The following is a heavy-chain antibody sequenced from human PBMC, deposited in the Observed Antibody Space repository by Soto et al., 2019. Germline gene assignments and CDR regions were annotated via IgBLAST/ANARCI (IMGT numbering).Heavy chain of an antibody. CDR2: ISGSGGST. CDR1: GFTFSNYW. CDR3: AKLSYYDILTGYFGFDP. V-gene: IGHV3-23*01. D-gene: IGHD3-9*01. J-gene: IGHJ5*02. Sequence: PGGSLRLSCAASGFTFSNYWMSWVRQAPGKGLEWVSAISGSGGSTYYADSVKGRFTISRDNSKNTLYLQMNSLRAEDTAVYYCAKLSYYDILTGYFGFDPWGQGTLVTVS.